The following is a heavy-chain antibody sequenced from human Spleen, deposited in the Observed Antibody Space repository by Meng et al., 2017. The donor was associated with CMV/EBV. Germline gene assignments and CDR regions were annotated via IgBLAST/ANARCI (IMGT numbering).Heavy chain of an antibody. J-gene: IGHJ6*03. V-gene: IGHV1-18*01. D-gene: IGHD5-24*01. Sequence: ASVKVSCKSSGYVFLSYGVSWVRQAPGQGLGWLGWISGYSGKTNYAQRFQGRVTMTTDTSTSTAYMELRSLRSDDTAVYYCARERGGDGYNYNYYAYYNLDVWGQGTTVTVSS. CDR1: GYVFLSYG. CDR3: ARERGGDGYNYNYYAYYNLDV. CDR2: ISGYSGKT.